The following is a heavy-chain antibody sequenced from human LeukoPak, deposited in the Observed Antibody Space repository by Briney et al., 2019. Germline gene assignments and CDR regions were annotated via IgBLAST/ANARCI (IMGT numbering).Heavy chain of an antibody. CDR3: ARVPSGGDRFDP. J-gene: IGHJ5*02. CDR1: GYTFTDFD. D-gene: IGHD3-16*01. CDR2: MNPNSGNT. V-gene: IGHV1-8*03. Sequence: ASVKVSCKASGYTFTDFDINWVRQATGQGLEWMGWMNPNSGNTGYAQKFQGRVTITRNTSINTAYMELSSLRSEDTAVYYCARVPSGGDRFDPWGQGTLVTVSS.